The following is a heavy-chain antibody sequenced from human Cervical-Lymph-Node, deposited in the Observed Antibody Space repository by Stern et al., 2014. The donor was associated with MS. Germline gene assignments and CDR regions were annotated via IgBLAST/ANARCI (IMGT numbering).Heavy chain of an antibody. V-gene: IGHV3-23*01. J-gene: IGHJ6*02. CDR1: GFTFSSYA. D-gene: IGHD6-13*01. Sequence: EVQLLESGGGLVQPGGSLRLSCAASGFTFSSYAMSWVRQAPGKGLEWVSAISGSGGSTYYADPVKGRFTISRDNSKNTLYLQMNSLRAEDTAVYYCAKIAAALPGTPGYGMDVWGQGTTVTVSS. CDR3: AKIAAALPGTPGYGMDV. CDR2: ISGSGGST.